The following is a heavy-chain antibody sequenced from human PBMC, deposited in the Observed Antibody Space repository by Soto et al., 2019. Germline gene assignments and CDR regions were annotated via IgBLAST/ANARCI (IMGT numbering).Heavy chain of an antibody. CDR2: ISAYNGNT. Sequence: QVQLVQSGAEVKKPGASVKVSCKASGYTFTSYGISWVRQAPGQGLEWMGWISAYNGNTNYAQKLQGRVTMTTDTSTSTAYMELRSLRSDDTAVYYCARVLWFGELSHYDYGMDVWGQGTTVTVSS. CDR3: ARVLWFGELSHYDYGMDV. D-gene: IGHD3-10*01. V-gene: IGHV1-18*01. CDR1: GYTFTSYG. J-gene: IGHJ6*02.